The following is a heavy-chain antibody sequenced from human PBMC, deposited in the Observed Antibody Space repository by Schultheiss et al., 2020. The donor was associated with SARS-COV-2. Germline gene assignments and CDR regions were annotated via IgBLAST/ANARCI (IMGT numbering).Heavy chain of an antibody. D-gene: IGHD4-11*01. CDR3: ARRNDYSNYGFDY. CDR1: GGSFSGYY. V-gene: IGHV4-34*01. J-gene: IGHJ4*02. Sequence: SETLSLTCAVYGGSFSGYYWSWIRQPPGKGLEWIGEINHSGSTYYNPSLKSRVTISVDTSKNQFSLKLSSVTAADTSVYYCARRNDYSNYGFDYWGQGTLVTVSS. CDR2: INHSGST.